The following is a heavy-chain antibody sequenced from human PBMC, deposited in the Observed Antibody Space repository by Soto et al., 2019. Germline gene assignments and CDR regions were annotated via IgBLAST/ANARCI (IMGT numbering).Heavy chain of an antibody. V-gene: IGHV3-74*01. Sequence: HPGGSLRVSCAASGFTFSSRWMHWVRQAPGEGLLWVARINDDGSATSYADSVEGRFIISRDNAKNTLYLQMNSLRADDTAVYYCASGWVERFSRQPPTDYRGQLTLFPVCS. D-gene: IGHD6-19*01. J-gene: IGHJ4*02. CDR1: GFTFSSRW. CDR2: INDDGSAT. CDR3: ASGWVERFSRQPPTDY.